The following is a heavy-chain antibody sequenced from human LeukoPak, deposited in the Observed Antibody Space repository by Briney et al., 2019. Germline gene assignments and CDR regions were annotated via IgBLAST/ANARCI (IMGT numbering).Heavy chain of an antibody. J-gene: IGHJ6*04. CDR2: ISYDGSNK. D-gene: IGHD6-13*01. V-gene: IGHV3-30*04. Sequence: PGGSLRLSCAASGFTFSSYAMHWVRQAPGKGLEWVAVISYDGSNKYYADSVKGRFTISRDNSENTLYLQMNSLRAEDTAVYYCARGEQQLNYYYYYGMDVWGKGTTVTVSS. CDR1: GFTFSSYA. CDR3: ARGEQQLNYYYYYGMDV.